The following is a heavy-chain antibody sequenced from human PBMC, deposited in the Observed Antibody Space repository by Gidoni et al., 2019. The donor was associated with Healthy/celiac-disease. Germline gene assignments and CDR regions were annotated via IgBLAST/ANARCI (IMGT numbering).Heavy chain of an antibody. J-gene: IGHJ4*02. D-gene: IGHD2-2*01. Sequence: QLQLQESGPGLVKPSETLSLTCTVSGGSISSSSYYWGWIRQPPGKGLEWIGSIYYSGSTYYNPSLKSRVTISVDTSKNQFSLKLSSVTAADTAVYYCARRGYCSSTSCYDFDYWGQGTLVTVSS. CDR2: IYYSGST. V-gene: IGHV4-39*01. CDR1: GGSISSSSYY. CDR3: ARRGYCSSTSCYDFDY.